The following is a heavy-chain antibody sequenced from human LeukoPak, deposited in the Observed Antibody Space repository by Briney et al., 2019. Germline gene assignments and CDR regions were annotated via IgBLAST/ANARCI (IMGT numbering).Heavy chain of an antibody. CDR3: ARDKGGRYDSRAHDAPFDY. Sequence: ASVKVSCKASGGTFSSYAISWVRQAPGQGLEWMGGIIPIFGTANYARKFQGRVTITTDESTSTAYMELSSLRSEDTAVYYCARDKGGRYDSRAHDAPFDYWGQGTLVTVSS. V-gene: IGHV1-69*05. D-gene: IGHD3-22*01. CDR1: GGTFSSYA. J-gene: IGHJ4*02. CDR2: IIPIFGTA.